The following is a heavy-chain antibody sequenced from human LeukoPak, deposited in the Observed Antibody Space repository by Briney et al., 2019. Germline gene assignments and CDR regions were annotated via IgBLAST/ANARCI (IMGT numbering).Heavy chain of an antibody. CDR1: GGSISSSNW. V-gene: IGHV4-4*02. D-gene: IGHD2-2*01. J-gene: IGHJ3*02. Sequence: SGTLSLTCAVSGGSISSSNWWSWVRQPPGKGLEWIGEIYDSGSTNYNPSLKSRVTISVDKSKNQFSLKLSSVTAADTAVYYCARGGYCSSTSCSFDIWGQGTMVTVSS. CDR3: ARGGYCSSTSCSFDI. CDR2: IYDSGST.